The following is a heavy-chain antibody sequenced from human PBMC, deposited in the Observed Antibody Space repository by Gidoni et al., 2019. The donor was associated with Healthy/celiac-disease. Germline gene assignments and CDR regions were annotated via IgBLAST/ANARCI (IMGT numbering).Heavy chain of an antibody. CDR1: GGSISSYY. D-gene: IGHD6-13*01. Sequence: QVQLQESGPGLVKPSETLSLTCTVSGGSISSYYWSWIRQRAGKGLEWIGRIYTSGSTNYNPSLKSRVTMSVDTSKNQFSLKLSSVTAADTAVYYCARGEYSSSWYRLKAPNPKLNPFDIWGQGTMVTVSS. CDR2: IYTSGST. V-gene: IGHV4-4*07. CDR3: ARGEYSSSWYRLKAPNPKLNPFDI. J-gene: IGHJ3*02.